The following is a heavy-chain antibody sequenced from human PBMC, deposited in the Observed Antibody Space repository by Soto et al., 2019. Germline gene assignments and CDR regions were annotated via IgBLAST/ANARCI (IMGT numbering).Heavy chain of an antibody. V-gene: IGHV3-30-3*01. CDR1: GFTFSSYA. J-gene: IGHJ6*02. CDR2: ISHDESNR. CDR3: PRVGLSNKWTEALDV. D-gene: IGHD1-26*01. Sequence: QVQLVESGGGVVQPGRSLRLSCAASGFTFSSYAMHWVRQAPGRGLEWVAFISHDESNRLYADSVKGRCSISRDNSKNILDLQMSSLRLEDTAGYYCPRVGLSNKWTEALDVWGHGTTVAVSS.